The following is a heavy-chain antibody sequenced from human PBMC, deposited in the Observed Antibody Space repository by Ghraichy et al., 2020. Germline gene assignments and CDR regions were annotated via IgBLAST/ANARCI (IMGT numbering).Heavy chain of an antibody. D-gene: IGHD6-13*01. J-gene: IGHJ6*03. Sequence: GGSLRLSCAASGFIFKTYAMHWVRQAPGKGLEWLAVISYDGSYKYYADSVKGRFTISRDNSKNTLYVQMNSLRAEDTAVYYCARVAAAGPYYYYYMDVWGKGTTVTVSS. V-gene: IGHV3-30-3*01. CDR1: GFIFKTYA. CDR3: ARVAAAGPYYYYYMDV. CDR2: ISYDGSYK.